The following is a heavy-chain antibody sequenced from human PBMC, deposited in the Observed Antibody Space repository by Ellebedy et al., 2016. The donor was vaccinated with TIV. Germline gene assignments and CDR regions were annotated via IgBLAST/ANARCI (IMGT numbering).Heavy chain of an antibody. CDR1: GFSFNNYA. CDR3: AKRLSLTVVVVIITTEFDH. J-gene: IGHJ4*02. CDR2: ISESGDAT. V-gene: IGHV3-23*01. D-gene: IGHD2-15*01. Sequence: PGGSLRLSCEASGFSFNNYAMNWVRQAPGKGLEWVSGISESGDATYYADSVQGRFTISRDNSKNTLFLQMSRLRAEDTAVYYCAKRLSLTVVVVIITTEFDHWGPGTLVTVSS.